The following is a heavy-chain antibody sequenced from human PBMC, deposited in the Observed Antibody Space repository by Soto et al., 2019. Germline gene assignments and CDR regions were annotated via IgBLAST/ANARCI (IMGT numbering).Heavy chain of an antibody. CDR1: GGSISSSSYY. Sequence: KPSETLSLTCTVPGGSISSSSYYWGWIRQPPGKGLEWIGSIYYSGTTYYNPSLKSRVTISVETSKNQFSLKLSSVTAADTAVFYCARHRGYYDILTGYYTELNFDYWGQGTLVTSPQ. D-gene: IGHD3-9*01. CDR2: IYYSGTT. J-gene: IGHJ4*02. CDR3: ARHRGYYDILTGYYTELNFDY. V-gene: IGHV4-39*01.